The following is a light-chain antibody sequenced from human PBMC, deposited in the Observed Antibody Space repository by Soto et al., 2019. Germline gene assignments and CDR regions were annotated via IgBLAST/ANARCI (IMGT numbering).Light chain of an antibody. V-gene: IGLV2-14*01. Sequence: QSVLTQPASVSGSPGQSITISCTGTSSDVGGYNYVSWYQQHPGKAPKLMIYDVSNRPSGVSNRFPGSKSGNTASLTISGLQAEDEADYYCSSYTSSSTLWVFGGGTKVTVL. CDR2: DVS. J-gene: IGLJ3*02. CDR3: SSYTSSSTLWV. CDR1: SSDVGGYNY.